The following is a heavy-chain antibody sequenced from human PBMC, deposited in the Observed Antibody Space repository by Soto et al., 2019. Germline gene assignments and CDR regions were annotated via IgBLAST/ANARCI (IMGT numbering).Heavy chain of an antibody. CDR3: ARGGWLGPGWTNY. D-gene: IGHD3-10*01. CDR2: IWYDGSNK. CDR1: GFTFSSYG. V-gene: IGHV3-33*01. Sequence: GGSLRLSCAASGFTFSSYGMHWVRQAPGKGLEWVAVIWYDGSNKYYADSVKGRFTISRDNSKNTLYLQMNSLRAEDTAVYYCARGGWLGPGWTNYWGQGTLVTVSS. J-gene: IGHJ4*02.